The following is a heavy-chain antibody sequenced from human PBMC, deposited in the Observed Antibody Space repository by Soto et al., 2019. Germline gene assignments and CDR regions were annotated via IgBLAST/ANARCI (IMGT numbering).Heavy chain of an antibody. CDR1: GGTFSSYA. Sequence: ASVKVSCKASGGTFSSYAISWVRQAPGQGLEWMGGIIPIFGTADYAQKFQGRVTITADESTSTAYMELSSLRSEDTAVYYCASYYYGSGSYYNVGYYGMDVWGQGTTVTV. CDR2: IIPIFGTA. D-gene: IGHD3-10*01. J-gene: IGHJ6*02. CDR3: ASYYYGSGSYYNVGYYGMDV. V-gene: IGHV1-69*13.